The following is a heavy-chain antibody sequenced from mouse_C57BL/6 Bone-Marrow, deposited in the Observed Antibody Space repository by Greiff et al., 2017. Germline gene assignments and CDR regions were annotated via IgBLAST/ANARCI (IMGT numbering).Heavy chain of an antibody. J-gene: IGHJ2*01. Sequence: QVQLQQSGAELVKPGASVKMSCKASGYTFTSYWITWVKQRPGQGREWIGDIYPGSGSTNYNEKFKSKATLTVDTSSSTAYMQLSSLTSEDSAVYYCARGGIYDGYFYFDYWGQGTTLTVSS. D-gene: IGHD2-3*01. CDR3: ARGGIYDGYFYFDY. V-gene: IGHV1-55*01. CDR2: IYPGSGST. CDR1: GYTFTSYW.